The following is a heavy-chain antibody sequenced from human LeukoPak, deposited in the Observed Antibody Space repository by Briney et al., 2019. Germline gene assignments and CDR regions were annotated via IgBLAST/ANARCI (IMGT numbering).Heavy chain of an antibody. V-gene: IGHV3-74*01. Sequence: PGGSLRLSCAASGFTFSSYWIHWVRQAPGKGLMWVSHINSDGSTTTYADSVKGRFTISRDNAENTLYLQMNSLRVEDTAVYFCASFGGLDYWGQGTLVTVSS. J-gene: IGHJ4*02. CDR1: GFTFSSYW. CDR3: ASFGGLDY. CDR2: INSDGSTT. D-gene: IGHD3-10*01.